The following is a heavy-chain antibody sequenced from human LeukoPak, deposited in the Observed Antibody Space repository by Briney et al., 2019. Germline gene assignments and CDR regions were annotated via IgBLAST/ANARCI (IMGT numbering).Heavy chain of an antibody. V-gene: IGHV3-74*01. D-gene: IGHD6-13*01. CDR3: ARGGSAYSSSWSTFDF. J-gene: IGHJ4*02. CDR1: GFTFSTYW. CDR2: INGDASST. Sequence: QPGGSLRLSCVASGFTFSTYWMHWVRQAPGKVLMWVSRINGDASSTTYADSVKGRFTISRDNAKNTVYLQMNSLRVEDTAVYYCARGGSAYSSSWSTFDFWGLGTLVTVSS.